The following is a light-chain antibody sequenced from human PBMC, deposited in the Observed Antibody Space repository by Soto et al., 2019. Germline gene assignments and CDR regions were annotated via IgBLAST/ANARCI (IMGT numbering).Light chain of an antibody. Sequence: EIVLTQSPATLSLSPGERATLSCRASQSVFTYLAWYQQRPGQPPRLLIYDASSRATGIPARFSGSESGTDFTLTISSLETEDFAVYYCQQRSNWPLVTFGPGTRVDV. J-gene: IGKJ3*01. V-gene: IGKV3-11*01. CDR2: DAS. CDR1: QSVFTY. CDR3: QQRSNWPLVT.